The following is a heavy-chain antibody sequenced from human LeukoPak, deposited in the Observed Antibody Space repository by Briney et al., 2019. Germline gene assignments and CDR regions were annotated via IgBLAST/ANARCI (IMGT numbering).Heavy chain of an antibody. Sequence: GGSLRVSCAASGFTFDDYAMHWVRQAPGKGLEWVSGISWNSGSIGYADSVKGRFTISRDNAKNSLYLQMNSLRAEDTALYYCAKDIGDYGDYVAYWGQGTLVTVSS. V-gene: IGHV3-9*01. CDR1: GFTFDDYA. CDR2: ISWNSGSI. J-gene: IGHJ4*02. D-gene: IGHD3-16*01. CDR3: AKDIGDYGDYVAY.